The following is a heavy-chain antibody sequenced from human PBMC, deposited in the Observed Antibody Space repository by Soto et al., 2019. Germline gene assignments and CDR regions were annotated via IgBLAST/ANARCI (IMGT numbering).Heavy chain of an antibody. CDR2: IKSDGTIT. D-gene: IGHD6-19*01. CDR3: TRDRYSSGDY. J-gene: IGHJ4*02. V-gene: IGHV3-74*01. Sequence: PVGSLRLSCAVSGFTFSGYWMQWVRQAPGKGLVWVSRIKSDGTITTYADSVKGRFTISRDNAKNTLYLQMNSLRAEDTAVYYCTRDRYSSGDYWGQGTLVTVSS. CDR1: GFTFSGYW.